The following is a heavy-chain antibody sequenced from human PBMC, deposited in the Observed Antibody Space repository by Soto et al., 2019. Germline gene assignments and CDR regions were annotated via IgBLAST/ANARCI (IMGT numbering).Heavy chain of an antibody. Sequence: QITLKESGRTLVKPTQTLTLTCTISGFSLITSGVGVGWIRQPPGKALEWLALIYWDDDKRYSPSLKSRLTTTTDTSKNQVVLTMTNMDPVDTATYYCAHIVTGCFTWGRGALVTVSS. CDR3: AHIVTGCFT. J-gene: IGHJ5*02. CDR1: GFSLITSGVG. CDR2: IYWDDDK. V-gene: IGHV2-5*02. D-gene: IGHD3-16*01.